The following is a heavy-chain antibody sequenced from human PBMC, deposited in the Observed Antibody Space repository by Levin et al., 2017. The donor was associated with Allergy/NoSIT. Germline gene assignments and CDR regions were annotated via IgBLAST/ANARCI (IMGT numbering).Heavy chain of an antibody. CDR2: IGGSDNST. D-gene: IGHD3-22*01. CDR3: AKGPYDSSGFLPLHNYFDY. J-gene: IGHJ4*02. CDR1: GFTFSNYA. V-gene: IGHV3-23*01. Sequence: PGGSLRLSCAASGFTFSNYALNWVRQAPGKGLEWVSAIGGSDNSTYYADSVKGRFTISRDNSKNTLYLQMNSLRAEDTAVYYCAKGPYDSSGFLPLHNYFDYWGQGTLVTVSS.